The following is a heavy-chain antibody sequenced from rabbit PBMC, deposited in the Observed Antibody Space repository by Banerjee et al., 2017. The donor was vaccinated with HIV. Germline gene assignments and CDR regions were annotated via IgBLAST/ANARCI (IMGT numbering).Heavy chain of an antibody. Sequence: QEQLEESGGDLVKPEGSLTLTCTASGFSFSNKYVMCWVRQAPGKGLEWIACIDTGSSGRTYYASWAKGRFTISKTSSTTVTLQMTSLTAADTATYFCARAYATGGAYFSLWGPGTLVTVS. CDR1: GFSFSNKYV. J-gene: IGHJ4*01. D-gene: IGHD1-1*01. CDR3: ARAYATGGAYFSL. V-gene: IGHV1S45*01. CDR2: IDTGSSGRT.